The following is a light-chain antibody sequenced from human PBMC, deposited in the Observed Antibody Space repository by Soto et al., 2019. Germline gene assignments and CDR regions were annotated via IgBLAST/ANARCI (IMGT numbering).Light chain of an antibody. J-gene: IGKJ4*01. CDR3: QKYDSAPLT. CDR2: GAS. CDR1: QGFSNS. V-gene: IGKV1-27*01. Sequence: DIQMTQSPSSLTASVGDRGTISCRASQGFSNSLAWYQQKPGKVPTLLIYGASILQSGVPSRFSGSGSETEFTLTISSLQPEDVATYYCQKYDSAPLTFGGGTKVEIK.